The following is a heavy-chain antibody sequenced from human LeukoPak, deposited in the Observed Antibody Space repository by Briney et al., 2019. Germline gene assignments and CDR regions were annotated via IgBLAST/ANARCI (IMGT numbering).Heavy chain of an antibody. J-gene: IGHJ4*02. CDR1: GFTFDDYA. CDR3: AKDRDIAVAGTFDY. CDR2: ISWNSGSI. D-gene: IGHD6-19*01. V-gene: IGHV3-9*01. Sequence: GGSLRLSCAASGFTFDDYAMHWVRQAPGKGLEWVSGISWNSGSIGYADSVKGRFTISRDNAKNSLYLQMNSLRAEDTALYYCAKDRDIAVAGTFDYRGQGTLVTVSS.